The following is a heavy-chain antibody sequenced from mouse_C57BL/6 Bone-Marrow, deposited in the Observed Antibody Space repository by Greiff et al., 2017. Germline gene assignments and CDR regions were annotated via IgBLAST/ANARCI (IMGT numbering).Heavy chain of an antibody. CDR2: IRNNANGYTT. V-gene: IGHV7-4*01. CDR1: GFTFTDYY. CDR3: VKASSFYSYAMDY. Sequence: EVMLVESGGGLVQPGASLRLSCAASGFTFTDYYMSWVRQPPGKAPEWLALIRNNANGYTTEYTASVKGRFTISRDNSQHILYLQMNTLRAEDSATYYCVKASSFYSYAMDYWGQGTSVTVSS. J-gene: IGHJ4*01.